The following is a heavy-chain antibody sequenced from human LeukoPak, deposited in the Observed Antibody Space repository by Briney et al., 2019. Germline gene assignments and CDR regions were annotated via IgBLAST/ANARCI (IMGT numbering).Heavy chain of an antibody. V-gene: IGHV3-74*01. CDR3: ARVTGRRAVAAVRNYYYYYYMDV. CDR1: GFTFSSYW. J-gene: IGHJ6*03. D-gene: IGHD6-19*01. CDR2: INSDGSST. Sequence: GGSLRLSCAASGFTFSSYWMHWVRQAPGKGLVWVSRINSDGSSTSYADSVKGRFTISRDNAKNSLYLQMNSLRAEDTAVYYCARVTGRRAVAAVRNYYYYYYMDVWGKGTTVTVSS.